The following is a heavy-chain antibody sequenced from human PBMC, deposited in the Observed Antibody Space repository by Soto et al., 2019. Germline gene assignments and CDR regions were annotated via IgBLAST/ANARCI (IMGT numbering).Heavy chain of an antibody. J-gene: IGHJ4*02. Sequence: PGGSLRLTCAASGFTFSSYSKNWVRQAPGQGLEWVSNISSSSSTIYYADSVKGRFTISRDNAKNSLYLQMNSLRDEDTAVEYCARDVHDDYFWGVRVGFDYWGQGTLVTVSS. V-gene: IGHV3-48*02. CDR1: GFTFSSYS. CDR2: ISSSSSTI. CDR3: ARDVHDDYFWGVRVGFDY. D-gene: IGHD3-16*01.